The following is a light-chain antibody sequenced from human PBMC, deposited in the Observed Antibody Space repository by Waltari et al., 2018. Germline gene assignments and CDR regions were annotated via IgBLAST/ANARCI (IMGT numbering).Light chain of an antibody. CDR1: SSDVGGYND. CDR3: SSYTSSSTVV. CDR2: EVS. J-gene: IGLJ2*01. V-gene: IGLV2-14*01. Sequence: QSALTQPASVSGSPGQSITISCTGTSSDVGGYNDVSWYQQHPGKAPKLMIYEVSTRPSGVSNRFSGSKSGNTASLTISGLQAEDEADYYCSSYTSSSTVVFGGGTKLTVL.